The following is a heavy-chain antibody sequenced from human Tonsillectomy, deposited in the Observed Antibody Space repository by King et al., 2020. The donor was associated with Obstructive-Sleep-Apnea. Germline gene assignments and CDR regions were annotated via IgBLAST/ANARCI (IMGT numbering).Heavy chain of an antibody. CDR1: GGTFSSYA. V-gene: IGHV1-69*01. J-gene: IGHJ4*02. D-gene: IGHD5-12*01. CDR3: ARGGSGYVSGYGVPPGY. CDR2: IIPIFCTA. Sequence: QLVQSGAEVKKPGSSVKVSCKASGGTFSSYAISWVRQAPGQGLEWRGGIIPIFCTANYAQKFQGRVTITADESTSTAYMELSSLRSEDTAVYYCARGGSGYVSGYGVPPGYWGQGTLVTVSS.